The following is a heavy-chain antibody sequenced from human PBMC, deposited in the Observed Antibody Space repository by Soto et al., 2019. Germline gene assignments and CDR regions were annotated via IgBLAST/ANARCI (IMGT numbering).Heavy chain of an antibody. J-gene: IGHJ6*02. CDR1: GFTFDDYA. V-gene: IGHV3-9*01. D-gene: IGHD5-18*01. CDR2: ISWNSGSI. CDR3: AKDISPRGYTYGLRLVYYYYGMDV. Sequence: SLRLSCAASGFTFDDYALHWVRQAPGKGLEWVSGISWNSGSIGYADSVKGRFTISRDNAKNSLYLQMNSLRAEDTALYYCAKDISPRGYTYGLRLVYYYYGMDVWGQGTTVTVSS.